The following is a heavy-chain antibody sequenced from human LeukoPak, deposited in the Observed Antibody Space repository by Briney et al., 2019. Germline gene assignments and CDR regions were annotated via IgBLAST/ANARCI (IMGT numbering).Heavy chain of an antibody. J-gene: IGHJ4*02. CDR2: IYTSGST. CDR1: GGSISSGSYY. Sequence: SETLSLTCTVSGGSISSGSYYWSWIRQPAGKGLEWIGRIYTSGSTNYNPSLKSRVTISVDTSKNQFSLKLSSVTAADTAVYYCARKGSWLRGFDYWGQGTLVTVSS. CDR3: ARKGSWLRGFDY. D-gene: IGHD5-12*01. V-gene: IGHV4-61*02.